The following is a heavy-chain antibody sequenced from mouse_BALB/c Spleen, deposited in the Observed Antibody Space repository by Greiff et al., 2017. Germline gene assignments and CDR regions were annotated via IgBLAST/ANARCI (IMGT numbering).Heavy chain of an antibody. V-gene: IGHV2-2*02. CDR2: IWSGGST. J-gene: IGHJ4*01. CDR1: GFSLTSYG. CDR3: ARNGNYRGDYAMDY. Sequence: VQLVESGPGLVQPSQSLSITCTVSGFSLTSYGVHWVRQSPGKGLEWLGVIWSGGSTDYNAAFISRLSISKDNSKSQVFFKMNSLQANDTAIYYCARNGNYRGDYAMDYWGQGTSVTVSS. D-gene: IGHD2-12*01.